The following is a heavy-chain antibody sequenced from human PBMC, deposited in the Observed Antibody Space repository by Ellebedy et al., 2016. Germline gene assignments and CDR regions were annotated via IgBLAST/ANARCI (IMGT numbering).Heavy chain of an antibody. Sequence: SETLSLXXAVYGGSFSGYYWSWIRQPPGKGLEWMGEINDSGSTHYSPSLKSRVNILVDKSKKQFSLKLSSVTAADTAVYYCAREAPNYGPGSDAFDIWGQGIMVTVSS. J-gene: IGHJ3*02. CDR3: AREAPNYGPGSDAFDI. V-gene: IGHV4-34*01. CDR2: INDSGST. D-gene: IGHD3-10*01. CDR1: GGSFSGYY.